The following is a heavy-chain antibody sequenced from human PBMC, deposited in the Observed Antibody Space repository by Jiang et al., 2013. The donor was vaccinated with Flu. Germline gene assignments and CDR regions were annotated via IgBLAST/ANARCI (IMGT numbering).Heavy chain of an antibody. D-gene: IGHD2-15*01. Sequence: GPGLVKPSQTLSLTCTVSGGSISSGSYYWSWIRQPAGKGLEWIGRIYTSGSTNYNPSLKSRVTISVDTSKNQFSLKLSSVTAADTAVYYCARDLWGSDCSGGSCYSTDAFDIWGQGTMVTVSS. V-gene: IGHV4-61*02. J-gene: IGHJ3*02. CDR1: GGSISSGSYY. CDR2: IYTSGST. CDR3: ARDLWGSDCSGGSCYSTDAFDI.